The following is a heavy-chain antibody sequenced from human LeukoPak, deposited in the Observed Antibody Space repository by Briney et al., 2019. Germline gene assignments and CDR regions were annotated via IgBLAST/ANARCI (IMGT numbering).Heavy chain of an antibody. J-gene: IGHJ4*02. CDR2: IYTSGST. CDR3: ARGVVVPAAIVFDY. CDR1: GGSISSGSYY. V-gene: IGHV4-61*02. Sequence: SETLSLTCTVSGGSISSGSYYWSWIRQPAGKGLEWIGRIYTSGSTNYDPSLKSRVTMSVDTSKNQFSLKLSSVTAADTAVYYCARGVVVPAAIVFDYWGQGTLVTVSS. D-gene: IGHD2-2*01.